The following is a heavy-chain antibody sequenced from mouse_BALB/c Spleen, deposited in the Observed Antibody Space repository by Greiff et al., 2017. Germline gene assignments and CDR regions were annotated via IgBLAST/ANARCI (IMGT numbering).Heavy chain of an antibody. CDR2: ISSGGSYT. CDR3: ASPPLTGRFAY. D-gene: IGHD4-1*01. Sequence: EVQRVESGGGLVKPGGSLKLSCAASGFTFSSYAMSWVRQSPEKRLEWVAEISSGGSYTYYPDTVTGRFTISRDNAKNTLYLEMSSLRSEDTAMYYCASPPLTGRFAYWGQGTLVTVSA. J-gene: IGHJ3*01. CDR1: GFTFSSYA. V-gene: IGHV5-9-4*01.